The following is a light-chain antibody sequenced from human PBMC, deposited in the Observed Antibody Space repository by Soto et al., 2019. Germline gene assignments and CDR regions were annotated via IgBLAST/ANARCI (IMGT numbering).Light chain of an antibody. V-gene: IGKV3-11*01. CDR2: DAS. J-gene: IGKJ4*01. Sequence: EIVLTQSPATLSLSPGEIATLSCRASQSIRSHLAWYQQKPGQTPRLLMYDASNRATAGPARFSGSGSGTDLTITSSSLGPEDRASYYCQQRCTWPITFGGGTKVEFK. CDR1: QSIRSH. CDR3: QQRCTWPIT.